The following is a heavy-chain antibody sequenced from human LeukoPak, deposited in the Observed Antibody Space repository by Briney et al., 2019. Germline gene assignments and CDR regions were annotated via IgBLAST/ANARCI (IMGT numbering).Heavy chain of an antibody. V-gene: IGHV1-69*05. CDR1: GGTFSSYA. J-gene: IGHJ4*02. CDR2: IIPIFGTA. D-gene: IGHD3-22*01. CDR3: ARDRVSDYYDSSGYPGSGYFDY. Sequence: SVKVSCKASGGTFSSYAISWVRQAPGQGLEWMGGIIPIFGTANYAQKFQGRVTITTDESTSTAYMELSSLRSEDTAVYYCARDRVSDYYDSSGYPGSGYFDYWGQGTLVTVSS.